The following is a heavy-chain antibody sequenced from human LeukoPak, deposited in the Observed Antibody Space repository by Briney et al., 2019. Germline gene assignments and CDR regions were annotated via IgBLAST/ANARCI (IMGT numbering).Heavy chain of an antibody. CDR3: AKGSSSWYDGWFDP. V-gene: IGHV3-23*01. J-gene: IGHJ5*02. Sequence: TGGSLRLSCAASGFTFSSYAMSWVRQAPGKGLEWVSAISGSGGSTYYADSVKGRFTISRDNSKNTLYLQMNSLRAEDTAVYYCAKGSSSWYDGWFDPWGQGTLVTVSS. CDR2: ISGSGGST. D-gene: IGHD6-13*01. CDR1: GFTFSSYA.